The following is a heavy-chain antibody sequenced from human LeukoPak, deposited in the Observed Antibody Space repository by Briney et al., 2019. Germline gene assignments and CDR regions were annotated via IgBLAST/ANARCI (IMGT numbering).Heavy chain of an antibody. CDR1: GGSFSGYY. CDR2: INHSGST. Sequence: SETLSLTCAVYGGSFSGYYWSWIRQPPGKGLGWIGEINHSGSTNYNPSLKSRVTISVDTSKNQFSLKLSSVTAADTAVYYCARGRVVPFDPWGQGTLVTVSS. D-gene: IGHD2-15*01. CDR3: ARGRVVPFDP. J-gene: IGHJ5*02. V-gene: IGHV4-34*01.